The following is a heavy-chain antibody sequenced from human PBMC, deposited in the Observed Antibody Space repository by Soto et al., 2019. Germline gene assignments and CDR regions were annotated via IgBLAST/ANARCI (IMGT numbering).Heavy chain of an antibody. V-gene: IGHV3-23*01. CDR1: GFTFSVYA. J-gene: IGHJ4*02. CDR2: ISGSGDST. CDR3: AKALYGGFTY. Sequence: EVRLLESGGGLVQPGGSLRLSCAASGFTFSVYAMSWVRQAPGKGLEWVSGISGSGDSTHYADSVKGRFTVSRDNSKRMLYLQTHSLRAEDTAIYYCAKALYGGFTYWGQGTLVTVSS. D-gene: IGHD3-10*01.